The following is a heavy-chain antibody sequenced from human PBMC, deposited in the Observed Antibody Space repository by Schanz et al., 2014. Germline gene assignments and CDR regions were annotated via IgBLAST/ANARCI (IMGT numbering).Heavy chain of an antibody. V-gene: IGHV3-30*04. Sequence: QVQLVESGGGVVQPGGSLRLSCESSGFTFNGHAMHWVRQAPGKGLEWVAVTSYDGSQKYYTDSVKGRFTVSRDNSKNPLYLQLNSTRAEDSAVYYCARDDKRYFDWLSTFDLWGQGTMVAVSS. CDR3: ARDDKRYFDWLSTFDL. CDR1: GFTFNGHA. CDR2: TSYDGSQK. D-gene: IGHD3-9*01. J-gene: IGHJ3*01.